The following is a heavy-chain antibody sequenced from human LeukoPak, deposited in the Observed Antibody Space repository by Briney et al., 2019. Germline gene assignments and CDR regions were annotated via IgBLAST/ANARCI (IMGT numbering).Heavy chain of an antibody. V-gene: IGHV3-30-3*01. D-gene: IGHD6-13*01. CDR3: ARDVVGSSNNGMDV. J-gene: IGHJ6*02. CDR2: ISYDGSNK. CDR1: GFTFSSYA. Sequence: GGSLRLSCAASGFTFSSYAMHWVRQAPGKGLEWVAVISYDGSNKYYADFVKGRFTISRDNSKNTLYLQMNSLRAEDTAVYYCARDVVGSSNNGMDVWGQGTTVTVSS.